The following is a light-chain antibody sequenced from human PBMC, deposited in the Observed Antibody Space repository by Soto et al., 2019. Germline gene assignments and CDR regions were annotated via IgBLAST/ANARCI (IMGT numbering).Light chain of an antibody. J-gene: IGKJ1*01. CDR1: QSISSW. Sequence: DIQMTQSPSTLSASVGDRVTITCRASQSISSWLAWYQQKPGKAPKLLIYDASSLESGVPSRFSGSGSGTEFTLTSSSLQPDDCATYYCQQDNSWWTFGQGTKVEIK. CDR3: QQDNSWWT. V-gene: IGKV1-5*01. CDR2: DAS.